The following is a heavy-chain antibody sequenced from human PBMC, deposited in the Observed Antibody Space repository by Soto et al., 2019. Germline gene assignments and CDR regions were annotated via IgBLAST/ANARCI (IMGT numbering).Heavy chain of an antibody. J-gene: IGHJ4*02. Sequence: SETLSLTCTVSGGSISSYYWSWIRQPPGKGLEWIGYIYYSGSTNYNPSLKSRVTISVDTSKNQFSLKLSSVTAADTAVYYCARSLTPTAVAGGYYFDYWGQVTLVTVSS. CDR3: ARSLTPTAVAGGYYFDY. CDR1: GGSISSYY. CDR2: IYYSGST. D-gene: IGHD6-19*01. V-gene: IGHV4-59*01.